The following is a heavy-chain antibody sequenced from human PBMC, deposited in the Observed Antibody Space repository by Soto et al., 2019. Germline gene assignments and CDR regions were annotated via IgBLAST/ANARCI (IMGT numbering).Heavy chain of an antibody. CDR3: AREEYYALGIYYYGMDV. J-gene: IGHJ6*02. Sequence: QVQLVQSGAEVKKPGASVKVSCKASGYTFTSYYMHWVRQAPGQGLEWKGIINPSGGSTSYAQKFQDRVTMTRDTSTSTVYMELSSLRSEDTAVYYCAREEYYALGIYYYGMDVWGQGTTVTVSS. CDR1: GYTFTSYY. CDR2: INPSGGST. V-gene: IGHV1-46*01. D-gene: IGHD2-2*01.